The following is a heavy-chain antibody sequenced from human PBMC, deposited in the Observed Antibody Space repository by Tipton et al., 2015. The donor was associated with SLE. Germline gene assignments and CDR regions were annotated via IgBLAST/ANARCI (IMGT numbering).Heavy chain of an antibody. Sequence: SWVRQAPGKGLEWVGEVHHSGNVNYNPSLKTRVTLSVDKSKNQVSLTVNSVTAADTAVYYCARSNYYGLGNLRGGYYYYCMDVLGQGTTVTVSS. CDR2: VHHSGNV. D-gene: IGHD3-10*01. V-gene: IGHV4/OR15-8*01. CDR3: ARSNYYGLGNLRGGYYYYCMDV. J-gene: IGHJ6*02.